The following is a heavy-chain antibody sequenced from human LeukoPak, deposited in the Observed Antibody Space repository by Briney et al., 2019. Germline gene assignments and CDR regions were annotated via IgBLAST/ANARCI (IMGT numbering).Heavy chain of an antibody. Sequence: GASVKVSCKASGYTFTGYYIHWVRQAPGQGLEWMGWINPDSGGTNYLQKFQGWVTMTRDTSASTGYMELSRLRSDDTAVYYCARGVAAAWFDPWGQGTLVTVSS. CDR1: GYTFTGYY. CDR3: ARGVAAAWFDP. J-gene: IGHJ5*02. D-gene: IGHD6-13*01. V-gene: IGHV1-2*04. CDR2: INPDSGGT.